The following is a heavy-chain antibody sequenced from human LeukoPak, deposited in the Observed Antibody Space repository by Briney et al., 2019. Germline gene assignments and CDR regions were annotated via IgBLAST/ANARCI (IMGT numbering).Heavy chain of an antibody. D-gene: IGHD3-16*02. CDR1: GGSISSGSYY. J-gene: IGHJ3*02. CDR2: IYTSGST. V-gene: IGHV4-61*02. Sequence: SETLSLTCTVSGGSISSGSYYWSWIRQPAGKGLEWIGRIYTSGSTNYNPSLKSRVTISVDKSKNQFSLKLSSVTAADTAVYYCARVRVHDYVWGSYRFLSAFDIWGQGTMVTVSS. CDR3: ARVRVHDYVWGSYRFLSAFDI.